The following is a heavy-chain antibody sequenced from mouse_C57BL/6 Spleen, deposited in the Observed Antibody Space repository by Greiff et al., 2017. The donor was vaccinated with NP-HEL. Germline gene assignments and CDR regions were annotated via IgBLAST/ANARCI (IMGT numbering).Heavy chain of an antibody. J-gene: IGHJ4*01. Sequence: QVQLQQSGAELAKPGASVKLSCKASGYTFTSYWMHWVKQRPGQGLEWIGYINPSSGYTKYNQKFKDKATLTADKSSSTAYMQLSSLTYEYSAVYYCERERAVGGYAMDYWGKGTSVTVSS. D-gene: IGHD1-1*01. CDR3: ERERAVGGYAMDY. V-gene: IGHV1-7*01. CDR2: INPSSGYT. CDR1: GYTFTSYW.